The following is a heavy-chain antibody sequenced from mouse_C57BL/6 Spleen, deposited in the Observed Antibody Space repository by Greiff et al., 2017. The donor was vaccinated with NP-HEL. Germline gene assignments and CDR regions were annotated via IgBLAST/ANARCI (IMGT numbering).Heavy chain of an antibody. CDR1: GYTFTSYW. CDR3: ARLTQATRAY. CDR2: IDPSDSYT. D-gene: IGHD3-2*02. J-gene: IGHJ3*01. Sequence: QVQLKQPGAELVRPGTSVKLSCKASGYTFTSYWMHWVKQRPGQGLEWIGVIDPSDSYTNYNQKFKGKATLTVDTSSSTAYMQLSSLTSEDSAVYYCARLTQATRAYWGQGTLVTVSA. V-gene: IGHV1-59*01.